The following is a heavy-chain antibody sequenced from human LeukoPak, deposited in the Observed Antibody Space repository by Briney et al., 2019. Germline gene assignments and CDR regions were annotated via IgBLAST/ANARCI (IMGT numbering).Heavy chain of an antibody. CDR1: GFTFSSYA. J-gene: IGHJ4*02. Sequence: PGGSLRLSCAASGFTFSSYAMSWVRQAPGKGLEWVSAISGSGGSTYYADSVKGRFTISRDNSKNTLYLQMNSLRAEDTAVYYCARAYYYGSGSYYPEGYWGQGTLVTVSS. D-gene: IGHD3-10*01. V-gene: IGHV3-23*01. CDR3: ARAYYYGSGSYYPEGY. CDR2: ISGSGGST.